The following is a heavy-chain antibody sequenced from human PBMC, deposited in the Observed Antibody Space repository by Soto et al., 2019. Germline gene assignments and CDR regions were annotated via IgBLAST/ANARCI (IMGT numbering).Heavy chain of an antibody. J-gene: IGHJ5*02. D-gene: IGHD2-15*01. V-gene: IGHV1-69*01. CDR3: ARGAGYCSGGSGYAWFDP. Sequence: QVQLVQSGAEVKKPGSSVKVSCKASGGTFSSDAIRWVRQAPGQGLEWMGVIIPIFGTANDAQKFQGRVTITADESTSTASMELSSLRSEDTDVYYCARGAGYCSGGSGYAWFDPVGQGPMVTVSS. CDR2: IIPIFGTA. CDR1: GGTFSSDA.